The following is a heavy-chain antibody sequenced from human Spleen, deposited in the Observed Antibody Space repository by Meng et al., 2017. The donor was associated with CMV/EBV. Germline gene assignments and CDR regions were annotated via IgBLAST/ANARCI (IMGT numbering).Heavy chain of an antibody. Sequence: SETLSLTCTVSGGSISSSSYYWGWIRQPPGKGLEWIGSIYYSGSTYYNPSLKSRVTISVDTSKNQFSLKLGSVTAADTAVYYCAREGGGSSSIEGTVNFDYWGQGTLVTVSS. CDR1: GGSISSSSYY. J-gene: IGHJ4*02. D-gene: IGHD6-6*01. V-gene: IGHV4-39*07. CDR2: IYYSGST. CDR3: AREGGGSSSIEGTVNFDY.